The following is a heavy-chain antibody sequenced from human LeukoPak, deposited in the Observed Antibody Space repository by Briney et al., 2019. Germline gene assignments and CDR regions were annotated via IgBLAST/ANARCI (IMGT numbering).Heavy chain of an antibody. CDR1: GFTFSKYW. J-gene: IGHJ4*02. CDR2: ITSNGSKT. CDR3: TRAIRATGTDY. V-gene: IGHV3-21*01. D-gene: IGHD6-13*01. Sequence: GGSLRLSCAASGFTFSKYWLHWVRQPPGRGLEWVSSITSNGSKTFHSDVLMGRFTISRGNAKNSLYLQMSGLRAEDTAVYYCTRAIRATGTDYWGQGTLVTVSS.